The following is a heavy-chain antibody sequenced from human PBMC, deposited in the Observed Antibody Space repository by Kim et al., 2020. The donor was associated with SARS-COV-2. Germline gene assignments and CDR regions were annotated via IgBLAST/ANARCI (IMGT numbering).Heavy chain of an antibody. CDR1: GGTFSSYV. CDR2: IIPVLGIA. D-gene: IGHD2-2*02. V-gene: IGHV1-69*04. J-gene: IGHJ5*02. Sequence: SVKVSCKASGGTFSSYVISWVRQAPGQGLEWMGRIIPVLGIANYAQKFQGRVTITADKSTSTAYMELRSLRSEDTAVYYCARSPCSSTSCYNSHWFDPWGQGTLVTVSS. CDR3: ARSPCSSTSCYNSHWFDP.